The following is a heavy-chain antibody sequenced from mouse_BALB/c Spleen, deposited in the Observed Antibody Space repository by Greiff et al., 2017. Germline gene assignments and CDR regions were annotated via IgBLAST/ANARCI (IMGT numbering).Heavy chain of an antibody. J-gene: IGHJ3*01. Sequence: EVKLMESGGDLVKPGGSLKLSCAASGFTFSSYGMSWVRQTPDKRLEWVATISSGGSYTYYPDSVKGRFTISRDNAKNTLYLQMSSLKSEDTAMYYCARHLELGRGFAYWGQGTLVTVSA. D-gene: IGHD4-1*01. CDR3: ARHLELGRGFAY. CDR2: ISSGGSYT. CDR1: GFTFSSYG. V-gene: IGHV5-6*01.